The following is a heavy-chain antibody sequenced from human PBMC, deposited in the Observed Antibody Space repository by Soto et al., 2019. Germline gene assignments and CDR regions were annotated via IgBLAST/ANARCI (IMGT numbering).Heavy chain of an antibody. D-gene: IGHD1-1*01. Sequence: SETLSLTSTVSGASISGFYWSWIRKSAGKGLEWIGRIYATGTTDYNPSLKSRVMMSVETSKKQFSLKLRSVTAADKAVYYCVRDGTKTLRDWFDPWGQGISVTVSS. CDR2: IYATGTT. J-gene: IGHJ5*01. CDR3: VRDGTKTLRDWFDP. V-gene: IGHV4-4*07. CDR1: GASISGFY.